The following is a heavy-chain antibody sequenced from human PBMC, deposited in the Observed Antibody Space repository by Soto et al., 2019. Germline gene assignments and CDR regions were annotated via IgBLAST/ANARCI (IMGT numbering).Heavy chain of an antibody. Sequence: GGSLRLSCAASGFTFSSFALHWVRQAPGEGLEWVALISHDGRIENYADSVKGRFIISRDNSKNTVYMQMDSLRLEDTGVYYCARDGLPDDFRSGGYWFDPWGQGTKVTVYS. D-gene: IGHD3-3*01. J-gene: IGHJ5*02. CDR3: ARDGLPDDFRSGGYWFDP. CDR2: ISHDGRIE. CDR1: GFTFSSFA. V-gene: IGHV3-30-3*01.